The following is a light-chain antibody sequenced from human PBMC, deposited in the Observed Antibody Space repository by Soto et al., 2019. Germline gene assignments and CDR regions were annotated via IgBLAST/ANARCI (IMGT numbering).Light chain of an antibody. V-gene: IGLV2-14*01. J-gene: IGLJ1*01. CDR1: SSDVGAYNF. Sequence: QSVLTQPASVSGSPGQSITISCTGTSSDVGAYNFVSWYQQYPGKAPTVMIYEVNKLPSGVSNRFSVSKSGNTASLTISGLQAEDEADYYCSSFTRSSTYGFGSGAKV. CDR3: SSFTRSSTYG. CDR2: EVN.